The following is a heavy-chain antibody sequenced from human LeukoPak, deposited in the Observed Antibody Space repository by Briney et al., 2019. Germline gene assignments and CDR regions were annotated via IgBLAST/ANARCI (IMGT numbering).Heavy chain of an antibody. Sequence: GSLRLSCAASGFPFSSSAMSWIRQAPGKGLEWVSAISGSGGSTYYADSVKGRFTISRDNSKNTLYLQMNSLRAEDTAVYYCAKWGFTYGFDYWGQGTLVTVSS. CDR2: ISGSGGST. CDR3: AKWGFTYGFDY. V-gene: IGHV3-23*01. J-gene: IGHJ4*02. D-gene: IGHD5-18*01. CDR1: GFPFSSSA.